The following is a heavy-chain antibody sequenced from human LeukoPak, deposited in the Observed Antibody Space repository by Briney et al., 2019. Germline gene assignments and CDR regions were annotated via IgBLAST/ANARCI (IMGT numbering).Heavy chain of an antibody. D-gene: IGHD6-19*01. CDR1: GGPISSSSYY. Sequence: SETLSLTCTVSGGPISSSSYYWGWIRQPPGKGLEWTGSIYYSGSTYYNPSLKSRVTISVDTSKNQFSLKLGSVTAADTAVYYCARQEWLVLGGAFDIWGQGTMVTVSS. CDR3: ARQEWLVLGGAFDI. J-gene: IGHJ3*02. V-gene: IGHV4-39*01. CDR2: IYYSGST.